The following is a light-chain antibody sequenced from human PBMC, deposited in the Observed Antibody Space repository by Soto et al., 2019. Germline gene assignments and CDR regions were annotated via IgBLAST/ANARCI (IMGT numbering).Light chain of an antibody. Sequence: DIVMTQSPDSPAVSMVERATINCKSSQSVLYSSNNKNYLAWYQQKPGQPPKLLIYWASTREYGVPDRFSGSGSGTDFTLTISSLQAEDVAVYYCQQYYSTPPTFGQGTKVEIK. CDR1: QSVLYSSNNKNY. CDR3: QQYYSTPPT. J-gene: IGKJ1*01. V-gene: IGKV4-1*01. CDR2: WAS.